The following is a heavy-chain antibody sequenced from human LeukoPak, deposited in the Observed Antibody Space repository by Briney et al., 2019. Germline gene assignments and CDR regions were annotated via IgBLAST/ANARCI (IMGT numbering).Heavy chain of an antibody. CDR2: IYYSGST. J-gene: IGHJ2*01. CDR1: GGSISSYY. V-gene: IGHV4-59*12. CDR3: ARDRGRKYQLRYWYFDP. D-gene: IGHD2-2*01. Sequence: SETLSLTCTVSGGSISSYYWSWIRQPPGKGLEWIGYIYYSGSTNYNPSLKSRVTISVDTSKNQFSLKLSSVTAADTAVYYCARDRGRKYQLRYWYFDPWGRGTLVTVSS.